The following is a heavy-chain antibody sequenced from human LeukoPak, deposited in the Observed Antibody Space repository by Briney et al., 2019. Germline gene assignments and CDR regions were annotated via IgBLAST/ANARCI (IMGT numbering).Heavy chain of an antibody. J-gene: IGHJ4*02. D-gene: IGHD1-26*01. CDR2: IWFDGSKI. CDR3: ARDLAKGRYFDY. V-gene: IGHV3-33*01. Sequence: GMPLGLSCAASGFTFSTSGMHWVRQTPGKGLEWVAVIWFDGSKIYYTDSVKGRFTISRDNSKNTLFLQMNSLRAEDSGVYYCARDLAKGRYFDYWGQGTLVTVSS. CDR1: GFTFSTSG.